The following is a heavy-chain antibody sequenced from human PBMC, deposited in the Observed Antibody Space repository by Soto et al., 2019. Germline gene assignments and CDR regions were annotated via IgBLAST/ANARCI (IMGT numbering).Heavy chain of an antibody. Sequence: LSLTCTVSGGSISSYYWSWIRQPPGRGLEWIGYIYYSGSTNYNPSLKSRVTISVDTSKNQFSLKLSSVTAADTAVYYCARGGIFGGTFDYWGKGTLVTVSS. CDR2: IYYSGST. J-gene: IGHJ4*02. CDR1: GGSISSYY. D-gene: IGHD3-3*01. V-gene: IGHV4-59*01. CDR3: ARGGIFGGTFDY.